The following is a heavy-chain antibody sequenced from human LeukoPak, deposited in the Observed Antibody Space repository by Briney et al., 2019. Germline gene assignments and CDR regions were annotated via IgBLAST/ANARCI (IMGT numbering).Heavy chain of an antibody. Sequence: SETLSLTCGVSGGSISDSFEHYWCWVRQPPGKGFEWIAEVHHTGRTIYSPPFASRVTISADTSKNQVSLTLTSVTAADTAVYYCARGSGYTWGGWGQGTLVTVSS. CDR3: ARGSGYTWGG. V-gene: IGHV4-4*02. CDR2: VHHTGRT. D-gene: IGHD3-3*01. J-gene: IGHJ4*01. CDR1: GGSISDSFEHY.